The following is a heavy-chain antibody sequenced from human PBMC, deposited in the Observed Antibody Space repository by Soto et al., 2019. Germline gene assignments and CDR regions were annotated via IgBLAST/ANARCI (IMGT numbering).Heavy chain of an antibody. CDR3: AKDLRKRFLEWSIPSSPRFQH. Sequence: GGSLRLSCAASGFTFSSYAMSWVRQAPGKGLEWVSAISGSGGSTYYADSVKGRFTISRDNSKNTLYLQMNSLRAEDTAVYYCAKDLRKRFLEWSIPSSPRFQHWGQGTLVTVSS. CDR2: ISGSGGST. J-gene: IGHJ1*01. D-gene: IGHD3-3*01. V-gene: IGHV3-23*01. CDR1: GFTFSSYA.